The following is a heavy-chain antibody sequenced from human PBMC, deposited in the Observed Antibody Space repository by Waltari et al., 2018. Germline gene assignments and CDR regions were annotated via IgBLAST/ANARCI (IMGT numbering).Heavy chain of an antibody. CDR1: GYSISSGYY. CDR3: AKTRLPEGFDP. J-gene: IGHJ5*02. V-gene: IGHV4-38-2*01. Sequence: QVQLQESGPGLVKPSETLSLTCAVSGYSISSGYYWGWIRQPPGKGLEWIGRIYHSGTTYYNPSLKSRVTISVDTSKNQFSLKLSSVTAADTAVYYCAKTRLPEGFDPWGQGTLVTVSS. D-gene: IGHD4-17*01. CDR2: IYHSGTT.